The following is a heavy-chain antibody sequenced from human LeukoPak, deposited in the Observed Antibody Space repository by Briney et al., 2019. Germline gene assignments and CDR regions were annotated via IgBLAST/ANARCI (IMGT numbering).Heavy chain of an antibody. Sequence: GGSLRLSCEASGFTFSHYGIHWVRQTPGKGLEWVAAISSDGVEKHYADSVKGRFTISRDNSKSTLYLQMDSLRAEDTALYYCAREGHYDILTGYSPVEYYFYYMDVWGKGTTVTVSS. CDR1: GFTFSHYG. CDR2: ISSDGVEK. J-gene: IGHJ6*03. V-gene: IGHV3-30*04. CDR3: AREGHYDILTGYSPVEYYFYYMDV. D-gene: IGHD3-9*01.